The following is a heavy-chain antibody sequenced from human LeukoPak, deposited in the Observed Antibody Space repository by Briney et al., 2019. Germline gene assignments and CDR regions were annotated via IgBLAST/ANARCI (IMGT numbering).Heavy chain of an antibody. CDR3: ARDAVTAVAGTGDYYYGMDV. J-gene: IGHJ6*02. V-gene: IGHV4-4*02. CDR1: GGSISSSNW. Sequence: PSGTLSLTCAVSGGSISSSNWWSWVRQPPGKGLEWIGEIYHSGSTSYNPSLKSRVTISVDKSKNQFSLKLSSVTAADTAVYYCARDAVTAVAGTGDYYYGMDVWGQGTTVTVSS. D-gene: IGHD6-19*01. CDR2: IYHSGST.